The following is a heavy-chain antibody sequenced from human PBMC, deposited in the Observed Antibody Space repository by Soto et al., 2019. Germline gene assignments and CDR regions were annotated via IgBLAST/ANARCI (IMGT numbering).Heavy chain of an antibody. CDR2: VHYVGTT. D-gene: IGHD3-22*01. CDR3: TRLNYYDTSGHPYLFDY. J-gene: IGHJ4*02. V-gene: IGHV4-59*12. CDR1: GDSMSEFY. Sequence: PSEKLSHTCSVSGDSMSEFYWSWIRQSPGKGLEWIGYVHYVGTTKYNPSHKSRVTISVDTSKKQFSLNLRSVTAADTAVYYCTRLNYYDTSGHPYLFDYSGQGAPVIVSS.